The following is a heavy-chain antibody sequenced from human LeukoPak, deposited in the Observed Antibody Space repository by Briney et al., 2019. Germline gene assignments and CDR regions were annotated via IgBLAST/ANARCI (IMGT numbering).Heavy chain of an antibody. J-gene: IGHJ4*02. Sequence: GASVKVSCRASGYTFTSHYMHWVRQAPGQGLEWMGVINPSVGSTSYPQKFQGGVTMSRDTSTSTVCMELSSLKSEDTAVYYCAAPGASGFVGNFWSGPLDFWGRGALVTVSS. CDR2: INPSVGST. CDR1: GYTFTSHY. D-gene: IGHD3-3*01. CDR3: AAPGASGFVGNFWSGPLDF. V-gene: IGHV1-46*01.